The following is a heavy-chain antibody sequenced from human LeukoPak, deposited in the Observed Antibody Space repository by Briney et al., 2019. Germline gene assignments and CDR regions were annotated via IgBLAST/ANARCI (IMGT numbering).Heavy chain of an antibody. V-gene: IGHV4-59*01. J-gene: IGHJ4*02. D-gene: IGHD4-17*01. CDR1: GGSISSYY. CDR2: IYYSGST. CDR3: ARDAGAFGDYIPT. Sequence: PSETLSLTCTVSGGSISSYYWSWIRQPPGKGLEWIGYIYYSGSTNYNPSLKSRVTISSDTSKNQFSLKLSSVTAADTAVYFCARDAGAFGDYIPTWGQGTLVSVSS.